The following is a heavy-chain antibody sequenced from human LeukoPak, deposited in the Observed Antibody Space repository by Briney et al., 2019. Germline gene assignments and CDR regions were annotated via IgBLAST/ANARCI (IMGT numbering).Heavy chain of an antibody. Sequence: PGGSLRLSCAASGFTLSSYGMHWVRQAPGKGLEWVAVISYDGSNKYYADSVKGRFTISRDNSKNTLYLQMNSLRAEDTAVYYCAKSGYHGSSGYNWGQGTLVTVSS. CDR1: GFTLSSYG. D-gene: IGHD3-22*01. V-gene: IGHV3-30*18. J-gene: IGHJ4*02. CDR3: AKSGYHGSSGYN. CDR2: ISYDGSNK.